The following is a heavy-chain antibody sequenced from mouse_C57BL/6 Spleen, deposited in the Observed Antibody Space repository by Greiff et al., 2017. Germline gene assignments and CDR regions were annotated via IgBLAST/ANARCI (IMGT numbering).Heavy chain of an antibody. CDR2: IDPANGNT. J-gene: IGHJ4*01. V-gene: IGHV14-3*01. CDR3: ATNDGYYYLENAMDY. Sequence: EVQLQQSVAELVRPGASVKLSCKASGFNIKNTYMHWVKQRPEQGLEWIGGIDPANGNTKYTPKFQGKATITADTSSNTAYLQLSSLTSEDTAIYYCATNDGYYYLENAMDYWGQGTSVTVSS. CDR1: GFNIKNTY. D-gene: IGHD2-3*01.